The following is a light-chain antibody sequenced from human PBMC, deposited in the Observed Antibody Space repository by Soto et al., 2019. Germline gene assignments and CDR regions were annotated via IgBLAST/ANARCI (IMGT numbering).Light chain of an antibody. V-gene: IGKV3-11*01. Sequence: EVALTQSPATPSLSPGERATLSCRASQSIRASLAWYQQKPGQAPRLVIFDASNRANGVPARFGGSGSGTDFTLTINSLEPEDFAVYYCQQRNVWPPITFGQGHDWRL. J-gene: IGKJ5*01. CDR2: DAS. CDR1: QSIRAS. CDR3: QQRNVWPPIT.